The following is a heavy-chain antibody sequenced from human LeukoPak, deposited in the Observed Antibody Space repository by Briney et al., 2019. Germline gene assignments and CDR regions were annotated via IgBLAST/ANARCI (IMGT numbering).Heavy chain of an antibody. J-gene: IGHJ4*02. CDR1: GFTFSSYA. CDR3: AKGGSRFTMVQVDY. V-gene: IGHV3-23*01. Sequence: PGGSLRLSCAASGFTFSSYAMSWVRQAPGKGPEWVSGISGSGTSTYYADSVKGRFTISRDNSKNTLSLQMNSLRAEDTAVYYCAKGGSRFTMVQVDYWGQGTLVTVSS. CDR2: ISGSGTST. D-gene: IGHD3-10*01.